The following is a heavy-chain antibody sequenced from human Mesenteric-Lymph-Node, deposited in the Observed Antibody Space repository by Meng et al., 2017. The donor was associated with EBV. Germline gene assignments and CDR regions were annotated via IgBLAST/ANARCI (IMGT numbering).Heavy chain of an antibody. CDR2: IKHRGET. CDR3: ARDQGGF. CDR1: VGTFSDLS. V-gene: IGHV4-34*01. Sequence: VQHHHGASRLFEPSETLTLTCTVYVGTFSDLSWSWFRQTPEKGLEWIGEIKHRGETNYSPSLKSRLTLSVDTSKNQFSLRLTSVTAADIAVYYCARDQGGFWGQGTLVTVSS. D-gene: IGHD3-16*01. J-gene: IGHJ4*02.